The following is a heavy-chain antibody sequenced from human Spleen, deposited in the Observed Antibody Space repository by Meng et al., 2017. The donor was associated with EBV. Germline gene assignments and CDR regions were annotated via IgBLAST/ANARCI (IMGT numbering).Heavy chain of an antibody. CDR3: ARDGAYAVDP. CDR2: INTKSGNP. Sequence: VQLVKSGSELKRPGASVKISCKASGYTFSSYAINWARQAPGQGLEWMGRINTKSGNPTYVQGFTGRFVFSLDTSLATAYLHILNLKAEDTAVYYCARDGAYAVDPWGQGTLVTVSS. D-gene: IGHD6-19*01. J-gene: IGHJ5*02. CDR1: GYTFSSYA. V-gene: IGHV7-4-1*01.